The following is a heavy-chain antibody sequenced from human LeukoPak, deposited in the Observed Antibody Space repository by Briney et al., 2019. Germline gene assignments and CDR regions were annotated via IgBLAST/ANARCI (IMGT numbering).Heavy chain of an antibody. CDR1: GGSFSGYY. Sequence: SETLSLTCAVYGGSFSGYYWSWIRQPPGKGLEWIGYIYYSGSTNYNPSLKSRVTISVDTSKNQFSLKLSSVTAADTAVYYCALSPAYCSSTSCTPPLIVWGQGTLVTVSS. D-gene: IGHD2-2*01. V-gene: IGHV4-59*01. J-gene: IGHJ4*02. CDR3: ALSPAYCSSTSCTPPLIV. CDR2: IYYSGST.